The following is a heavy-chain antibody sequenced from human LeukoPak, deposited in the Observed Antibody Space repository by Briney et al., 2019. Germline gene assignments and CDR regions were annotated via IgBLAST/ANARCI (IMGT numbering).Heavy chain of an antibody. V-gene: IGHV2-5*02. CDR1: GFSLSTSGVG. J-gene: IGHJ4*02. CDR3: ALSRTMIVVVDGYYFDY. Sequence: ESGPTLVKPTQTLTLTCTFSGFSLSTSGVGVGWIRQPPGKALEWLALIYWDDDKRYSPSLKSRLTITKDTSKNQVVLTMTNMDPVDTATYYCALSRTMIVVVDGYYFDYWGQGTLVTVSS. CDR2: IYWDDDK. D-gene: IGHD3-22*01.